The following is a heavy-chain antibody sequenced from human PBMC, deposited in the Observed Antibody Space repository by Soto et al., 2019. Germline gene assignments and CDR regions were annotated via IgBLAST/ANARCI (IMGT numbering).Heavy chain of an antibody. CDR3: AHSRPLDCSSTSCYVGYYGMDV. V-gene: IGHV2-5*02. CDR1: GFSLSTSGVG. CDR2: IYWDDDK. D-gene: IGHD2-2*01. Sequence: SGPTLVNPTQTLTLTCTFSGFSLSTSGVGVGWIRQPPGKALEWLALIYWDDDKRYSPSLKSRLTITKDTSKNQVVLTMTNMGPVDTATYYCAHSRPLDCSSTSCYVGYYGMDVWGQGTTVTVSS. J-gene: IGHJ6*02.